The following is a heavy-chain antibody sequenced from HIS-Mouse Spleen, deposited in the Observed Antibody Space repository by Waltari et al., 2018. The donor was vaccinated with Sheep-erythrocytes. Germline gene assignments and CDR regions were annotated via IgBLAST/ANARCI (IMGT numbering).Heavy chain of an antibody. CDR3: ARDLAILWFGELLAHDAFDI. V-gene: IGHV4-39*07. D-gene: IGHD3-10*01. CDR2: ICYSGST. J-gene: IGHJ3*02. CDR1: GGSISSSNYY. Sequence: QLQLQESGPGLVKPSETLSLTCTVSGGSISSSNYYWGWIRQPPGKGLEWIGSICYSGSTCYNPSLKSRVTISVDTSKNQFSLKLSSVTAADTAVYYCARDLAILWFGELLAHDAFDIWGQGTMVTVSS.